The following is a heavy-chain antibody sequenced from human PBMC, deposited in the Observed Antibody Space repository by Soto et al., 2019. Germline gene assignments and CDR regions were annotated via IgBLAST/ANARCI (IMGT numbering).Heavy chain of an antibody. V-gene: IGHV4-30-4*01. CDR2: IYYSGST. Sequence: SETLSLTCTVSGGSISSGDYYWSWIRQPPXKGLEWIGYIYYSGSTYYSPSLKSRVTISVDTSKNQFSLKLSSVTAADTAVYYCARGSREYEWLRGSNWFDPWGQGTLVTVSS. J-gene: IGHJ5*02. CDR3: ARGSREYEWLRGSNWFDP. CDR1: GGSISSGDYY. D-gene: IGHD5-12*01.